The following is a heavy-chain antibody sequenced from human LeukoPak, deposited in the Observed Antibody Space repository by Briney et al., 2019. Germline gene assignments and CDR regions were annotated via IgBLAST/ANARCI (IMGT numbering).Heavy chain of an antibody. J-gene: IGHJ6*02. CDR3: AADHQFSGWESAYGMDV. Sequence: SVKVSCKASGFSFTTSAMQWVRQARGQRLEWIGWIVVGSGHTRYAQKSQERITITRDMSTSTAYMQLSSLRSEDTAVYYCAADHQFSGWESAYGMDVWGQGTTVTVSS. CDR2: IVVGSGHT. V-gene: IGHV1-58*02. CDR1: GFSFTTSA. D-gene: IGHD6-19*01.